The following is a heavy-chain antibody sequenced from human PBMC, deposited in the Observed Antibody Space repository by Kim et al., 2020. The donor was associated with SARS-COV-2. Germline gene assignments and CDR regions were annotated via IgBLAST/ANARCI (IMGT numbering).Heavy chain of an antibody. J-gene: IGHJ6*02. V-gene: IGHV3-30*01. Sequence: SVKGRFTISRDNSKNTLYLQMNSLRAEDTAVYYCARSGQLLSYYYYGMDVWGQGTTVTVSS. D-gene: IGHD2-2*01. CDR3: ARSGQLLSYYYYGMDV.